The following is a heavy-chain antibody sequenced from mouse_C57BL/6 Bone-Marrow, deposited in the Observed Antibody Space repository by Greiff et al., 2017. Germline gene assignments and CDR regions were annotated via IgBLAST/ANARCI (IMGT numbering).Heavy chain of an antibody. CDR1: GFNIRNTY. J-gene: IGHJ1*03. V-gene: IGHV14-3*01. CDR2: IDPANGNT. D-gene: IGHD1-1*01. Sequence: VQLQQSVAELVRPGASVKLSCTASGFNIRNTYMHWVKQRPEQGLEWIGRIDPANGNTKYAPKFQGKATITADTSSNTAYLQLSSLTSDDTAIYYCARAGTTVVATDWYFDVWGTGTTVTVSS. CDR3: ARAGTTVVATDWYFDV.